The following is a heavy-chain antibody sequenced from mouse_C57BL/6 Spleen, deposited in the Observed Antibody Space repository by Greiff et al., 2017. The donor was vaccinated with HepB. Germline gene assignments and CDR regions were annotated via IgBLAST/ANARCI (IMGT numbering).Heavy chain of an antibody. V-gene: IGHV1-64*01. Sequence: QVQLKQPGAELVKPGASVKLSCKASGYTFTSYWMHWVKQRPGQGLEWIGMIHPNSGSTNYNEKFKSKATLTVDKSSSTAYMQLSSLTSEDSAVYYCARYSNYGGGYAMDYWGQGTSVTVSS. D-gene: IGHD2-5*01. CDR1: GYTFTSYW. CDR3: ARYSNYGGGYAMDY. J-gene: IGHJ4*01. CDR2: IHPNSGST.